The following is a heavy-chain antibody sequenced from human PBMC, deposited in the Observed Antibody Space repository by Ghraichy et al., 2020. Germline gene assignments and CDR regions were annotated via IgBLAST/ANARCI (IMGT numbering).Heavy chain of an antibody. CDR2: FDPEDGET. CDR1: GYTLTELS. V-gene: IGHV1-24*01. Sequence: ASVKVSCKVSGYTLTELSMHWVRQAPGKGLEWMGGFDPEDGETIYAQKFQGRVTMTEDTSTDTAYMELSSLRSEDTAVYYCATGPMVQIGRSYPDYWGQGTLVTVSS. CDR3: ATGPMVQIGRSYPDY. J-gene: IGHJ4*02. D-gene: IGHD3-10*01.